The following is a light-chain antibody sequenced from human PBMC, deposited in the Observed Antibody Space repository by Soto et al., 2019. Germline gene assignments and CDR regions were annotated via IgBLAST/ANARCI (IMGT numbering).Light chain of an antibody. Sequence: IQRPQSHSTLSASVGDRVTITCRASQTLINWLAWYHQKPGKPPKLLIYKASTLEGEVPSRFSGSGSGTEFTLTINSLQSEDSAVYYCQQHNRWPITFGQGTQLDIK. CDR3: QQHNRWPIT. CDR2: KAS. J-gene: IGKJ5*01. CDR1: QTLINW. V-gene: IGKV1-5*03.